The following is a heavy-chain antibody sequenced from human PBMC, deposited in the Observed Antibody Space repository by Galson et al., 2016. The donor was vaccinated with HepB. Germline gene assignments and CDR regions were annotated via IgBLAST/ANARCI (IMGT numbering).Heavy chain of an antibody. D-gene: IGHD6-19*01. Sequence: SLRLSCAASGFSVKNNYMTWVRQAPGKGLEWVSIIYNDGSTYYADPGKGRFTISRDNGKNSLYLQMSSLRVEDAGVYYCARRLDTQRRIAGWGWGMDVWGQGTTVTVS. CDR3: ARRLDTQRRIAGWGWGMDV. CDR2: IYNDGST. CDR1: GFSVKNNY. V-gene: IGHV3-66*04. J-gene: IGHJ6*02.